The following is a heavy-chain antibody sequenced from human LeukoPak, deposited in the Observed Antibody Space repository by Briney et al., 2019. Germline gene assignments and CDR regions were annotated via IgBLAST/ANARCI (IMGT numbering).Heavy chain of an antibody. CDR1: GFAFNSYE. D-gene: IGHD2-15*01. Sequence: GGSLRLSCIASGFAFNSYEMNWVRQAPGKGLVWVSRLNNDGSSTNYADSVKGRFTISRDNAKNTLYLQMNSLRAEDTAVYYCARIAWDAFDIWGQGTMVTVSS. CDR2: LNNDGSST. V-gene: IGHV3-74*01. CDR3: ARIAWDAFDI. J-gene: IGHJ3*02.